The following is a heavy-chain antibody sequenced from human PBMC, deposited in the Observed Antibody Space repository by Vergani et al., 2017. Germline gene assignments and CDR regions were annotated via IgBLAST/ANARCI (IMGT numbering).Heavy chain of an antibody. V-gene: IGHV3-30*02. J-gene: IGHJ3*02. Sequence: QVQLVESGGGVVQPGGSLRLSCAASGFTFSSYGMHWVRQAPGKGLEWVAFIRYDGSNKYYADSVKGRFTISRDNSKNTLYLQMNSLRAEDTAVYYCARDGKWLLEAAFDIWGQGTMVTVSS. D-gene: IGHD3-22*01. CDR2: IRYDGSNK. CDR3: ARDGKWLLEAAFDI. CDR1: GFTFSSYG.